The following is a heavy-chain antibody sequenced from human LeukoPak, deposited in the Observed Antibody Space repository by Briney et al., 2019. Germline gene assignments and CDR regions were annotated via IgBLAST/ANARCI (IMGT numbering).Heavy chain of an antibody. V-gene: IGHV3-23*01. CDR3: AKDRPNFYEASGSYYKMKGDF. Sequence: GGSLRLSCAASGFTFNTHAMSWVRQAPEKGLEWVSSLTRTGRTTYYADSVKGRFTISRDNFKNTVYLQMNSLRGEDTAIYYCAKDRPNFYEASGSYYKMKGDFWGQGTLVTVSS. CDR1: GFTFNTHA. D-gene: IGHD3-10*01. J-gene: IGHJ4*02. CDR2: LTRTGRTT.